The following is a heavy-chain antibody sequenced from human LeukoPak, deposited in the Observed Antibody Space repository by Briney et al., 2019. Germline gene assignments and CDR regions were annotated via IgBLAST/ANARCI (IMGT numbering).Heavy chain of an antibody. V-gene: IGHV4-34*01. CDR2: INHSGST. Sequence: SETLSLTCAVYGGSFSGYYWSWIRQPPGKGLEWIGEINHSGSTNYNPSLKSRVTIPVDTSKNQFSLKLSSVTAADTAVYYCARALTWRQYDYVWGSYRYYFDYWGQGTLVTVSS. D-gene: IGHD3-16*02. J-gene: IGHJ4*02. CDR1: GGSFSGYY. CDR3: ARALTWRQYDYVWGSYRYYFDY.